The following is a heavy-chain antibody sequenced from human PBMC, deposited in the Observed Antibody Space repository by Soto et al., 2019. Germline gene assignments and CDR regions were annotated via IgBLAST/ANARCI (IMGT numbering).Heavy chain of an antibody. D-gene: IGHD3-10*01. CDR1: GFTLSEYG. CDR2: VSGSGDST. J-gene: IGHJ4*02. V-gene: IGHV3-23*01. CDR3: ATSNYGERD. Sequence: ELQVLESGGGLMKPGGSLRLTCAASGFTLSEYGTSWVRQAPGKGLEWVSFVSGSGDSTYYTDSVKGRFTISRDSSKNTVCLQMNSLRAEDTAVYYCATSNYGERDWGQGTLVTVSS.